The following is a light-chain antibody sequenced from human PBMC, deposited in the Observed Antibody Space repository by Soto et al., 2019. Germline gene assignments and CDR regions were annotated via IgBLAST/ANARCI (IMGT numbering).Light chain of an antibody. CDR2: WAS. V-gene: IGKV4-1*01. CDR1: QSVLYSSINKNY. J-gene: IGKJ4*01. CDR3: QQYYSTPIT. Sequence: DIVMTRSPDSLAVSLGERATINCKSSQSVLYSSINKNYLAWYQQKPGQPPKLLIYWASTRESGVPDRFSGSGSGTDFTLTISSLQAEDVAVYYCQQYYSTPITFGGGTKVEIK.